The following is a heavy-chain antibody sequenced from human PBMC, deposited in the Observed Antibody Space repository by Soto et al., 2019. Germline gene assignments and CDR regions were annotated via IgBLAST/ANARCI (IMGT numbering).Heavy chain of an antibody. D-gene: IGHD5-12*01. CDR1: GGSVSSGSYY. V-gene: IGHV4-61*01. CDR2: IYYSGST. J-gene: IGHJ4*02. CDR3: AREGGNDIVATFGFDY. Sequence: SETLSLTCTVSGGSVSSGSYYWSWIRQPPGKGLEWIGYIYYSGSTNYNPSLKSRVTISVDTSKNQFSLKLSSVTAADTAVYYCAREGGNDIVATFGFDYWGQGTLVTVSS.